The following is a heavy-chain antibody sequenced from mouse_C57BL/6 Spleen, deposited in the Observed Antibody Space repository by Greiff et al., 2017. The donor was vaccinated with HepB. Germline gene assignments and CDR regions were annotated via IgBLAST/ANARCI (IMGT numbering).Heavy chain of an antibody. D-gene: IGHD2-4*01. CDR3: TTFYYDYEGYAMDY. V-gene: IGHV14-4*01. J-gene: IGHJ4*01. CDR1: GFNIKDDY. CDR2: IDPENGDT. Sequence: EVKLVESGAELVRPGASVKLTCTASGFNIKDDYMHWVKQRPEQGLEWIGWIDPENGDTEYASKFQGKATITADTSSNTAYLQLSSLTSEDTAVYYCTTFYYDYEGYAMDYWGQGTSVTVSS.